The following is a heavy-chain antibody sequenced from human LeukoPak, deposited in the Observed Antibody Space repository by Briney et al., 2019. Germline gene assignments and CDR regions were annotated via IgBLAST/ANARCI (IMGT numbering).Heavy chain of an antibody. CDR1: GFTFSSYA. V-gene: IGHV3-23*01. J-gene: IGHJ4*02. CDR2: ISGSGGSS. D-gene: IGHD6-19*01. CDR3: AKPRRYSSGSAYDY. Sequence: PGGSLRLSCAASGFTFSSYAMSWVRQAPGKGLEWVSAISGSGGSSYYADSVKGRFTISRDNSRNTLYLQMNSLRAEDTAAYYCAKPRRYSSGSAYDYWGQGTLVTVSS.